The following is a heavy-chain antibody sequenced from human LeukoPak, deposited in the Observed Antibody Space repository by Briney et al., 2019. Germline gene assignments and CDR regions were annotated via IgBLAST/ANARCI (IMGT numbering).Heavy chain of an antibody. J-gene: IGHJ4*02. D-gene: IGHD6-13*01. CDR3: ARDSSWSGKTYFDY. CDR1: GGSISSSSYY. V-gene: IGHV4-61*02. CDR2: IYTSGST. Sequence: SETLSLTCTVSGGSISSSSYYWSWIRQPAGKGLEWIGRIYTSGSTNYNPSLKSRVTMSVDTSKNQFSLKLSSVTAADTAVYYCARDSSWSGKTYFDYWGQGTLVTVSS.